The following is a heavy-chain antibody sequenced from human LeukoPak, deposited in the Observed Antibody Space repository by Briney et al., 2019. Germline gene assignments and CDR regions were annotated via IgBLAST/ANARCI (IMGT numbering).Heavy chain of an antibody. CDR1: GGSISSSNW. V-gene: IGHV4-4*02. D-gene: IGHD3-10*01. CDR3: ARGEGRNYYGSGSSNWFDP. Sequence: SGTLSLTCAVSGGSISSSNWWSWVRQPPGKGLEWTGEIYHSGSTNSNPYLKRRVTISVAKSKNQFSLKLSSVTAADTAVYYCARGEGRNYYGSGSSNWFDPWGQGTLVTVSS. CDR2: IYHSGST. J-gene: IGHJ5*02.